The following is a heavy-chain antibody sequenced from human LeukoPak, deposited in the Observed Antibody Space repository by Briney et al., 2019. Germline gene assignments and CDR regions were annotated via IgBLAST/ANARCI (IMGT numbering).Heavy chain of an antibody. V-gene: IGHV1-24*01. CDR3: ATGLMRPCGGDCGDY. CDR1: GYTLTELS. CDR2: FDPEDGET. Sequence: ASVKVSCKVSGYTLTELSMHWVRQAPGKGLEWVGGFDPEDGETIYAQKFQGRVTMTEDTSTDTAYMELSSLRSEDTAVYYCATGLMRPCGGDCGDYWGQGTLVTVSS. D-gene: IGHD2-21*02. J-gene: IGHJ4*02.